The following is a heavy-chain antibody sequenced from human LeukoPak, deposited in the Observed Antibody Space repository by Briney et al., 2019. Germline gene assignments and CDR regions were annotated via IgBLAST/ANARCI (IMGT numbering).Heavy chain of an antibody. D-gene: IGHD1-7*01. Sequence: SVKLSCKASGGTFSSYAISWVRQAPGQGLEWMGGIIPIFGTANYAQKFQGRVTITADESTSTAYMELSSLRSEDTAVYYCAGPYITGTTDPSWGQGTLVTVSS. CDR1: GGTFSSYA. J-gene: IGHJ4*02. CDR3: AGPYITGTTDPS. V-gene: IGHV1-69*13. CDR2: IIPIFGTA.